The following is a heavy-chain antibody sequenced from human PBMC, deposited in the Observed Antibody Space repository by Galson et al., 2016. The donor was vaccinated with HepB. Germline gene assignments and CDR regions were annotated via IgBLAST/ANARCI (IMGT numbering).Heavy chain of an antibody. CDR2: INQDGSEK. D-gene: IGHD6-19*01. CDR1: GFTFKTYW. CDR3: AALAVAGTDF. Sequence: SLRLSCAVSGFTFKTYWMSWVRQAPGKGLEWVANINQDGSEKYYVDSVEGRFSISRDNAKSSLYLQMNTLRAEDTAVYYCAALAVAGTDFWGQGTLVTVSS. V-gene: IGHV3-7*01. J-gene: IGHJ4*02.